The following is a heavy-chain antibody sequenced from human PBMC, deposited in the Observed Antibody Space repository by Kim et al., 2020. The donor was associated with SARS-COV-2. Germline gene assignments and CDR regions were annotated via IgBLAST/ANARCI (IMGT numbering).Heavy chain of an antibody. CDR1: GFTFSSYW. CDR2: IKQDGNQK. J-gene: IGHJ3*02. CDR3: ARDGDLYSIGKDAFAI. Sequence: GGSLRLSCAASGFTFSSYWMTWVRQAPGKGLEWVANIKQDGNQKYYVDSVKGRFTISRDNAKNSLYLQMNSLRAEDTAVYYCARDGDLYSIGKDAFAIWGEGSIVTVSS. V-gene: IGHV3-7*01. D-gene: IGHD6-19*01.